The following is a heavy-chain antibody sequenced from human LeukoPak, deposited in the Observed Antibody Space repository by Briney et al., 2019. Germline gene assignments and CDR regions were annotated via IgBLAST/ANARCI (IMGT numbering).Heavy chain of an antibody. Sequence: ASVKVSCKASGYTFTNFGISWVRQAPGQGLEWMEWISTYNGNTNYAQKLQGRITMPTDTSTNTAYMGLRSLRSDDTAVYYCSRSGPGSCSGGSCYSNYWGQGTLVTVSS. CDR3: SRSGPGSCSGGSCYSNY. CDR1: GYTFTNFG. D-gene: IGHD2-15*01. V-gene: IGHV1-18*01. J-gene: IGHJ4*02. CDR2: ISTYNGNT.